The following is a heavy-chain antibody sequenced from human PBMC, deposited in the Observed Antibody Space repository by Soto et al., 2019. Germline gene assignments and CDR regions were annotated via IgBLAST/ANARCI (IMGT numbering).Heavy chain of an antibody. CDR1: GLPPSNARKA. CDR2: IFSNDEK. V-gene: IGHV2-26*01. Sequence: SSATLVNPTATLTLTSNVSGLPPSNARKAVSWIRQTPGKALEWLAHIFSNDEKSYSTSLKSRLTISKDTSKSQVVLTMTNMDPVDTATYYCARMDFGVVMSSHYYCMDVWGQGTTVTGSS. CDR3: ARMDFGVVMSSHYYCMDV. D-gene: IGHD3-3*01. J-gene: IGHJ6*02.